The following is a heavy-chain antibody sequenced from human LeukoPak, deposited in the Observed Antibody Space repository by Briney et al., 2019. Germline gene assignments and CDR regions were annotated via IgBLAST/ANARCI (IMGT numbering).Heavy chain of an antibody. CDR2: INPSGDTT. Sequence: ASVKVSCKASGFTFSSYYMHWVRQAPGQGLEWVGIINPSGDTTSHAQKFQGRVTMTRDTSTSTVYMEVSSLRSEDTAVYYCARDNSDTVKGGYSSTSYWWFDPWGQGTLVTVSS. CDR1: GFTFSSYY. D-gene: IGHD6-13*01. J-gene: IGHJ5*02. V-gene: IGHV1-46*01. CDR3: ARDNSDTVKGGYSSTSYWWFDP.